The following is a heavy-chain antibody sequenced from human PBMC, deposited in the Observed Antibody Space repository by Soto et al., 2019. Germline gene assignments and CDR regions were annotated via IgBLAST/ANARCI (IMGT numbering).Heavy chain of an antibody. D-gene: IGHD2-2*01. CDR3: AKDRRGYCSSTSCPAHGMDV. CDR2: ISWDGGST. J-gene: IGHJ6*02. V-gene: IGHV3-43*01. Sequence: GGSLRLSCAASGFTFDDYTMHWVRQAPGKGLEWVSLISWDGGSTYYADSVKGRFTISRDNSKNSLYPQMNSLRTEDTALYYCAKDRRGYCSSTSCPAHGMDVWGQGTTVTVSS. CDR1: GFTFDDYT.